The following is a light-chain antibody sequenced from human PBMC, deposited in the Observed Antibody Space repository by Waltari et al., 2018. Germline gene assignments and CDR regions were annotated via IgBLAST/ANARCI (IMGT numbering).Light chain of an antibody. J-gene: IGKJ2*01. CDR1: QRVLYSSNNKNY. CDR2: WAS. Sequence: DIVMTQSPDSLAVSLGERATINCKSSQRVLYSSNNKNYLAWYQQKPGQPPNLLIYWASTRESGVPDRFSGSGSGTDFTLTISSLQAEDVAVYYCQQYYSTLSYTFGQGTKLEIK. V-gene: IGKV4-1*01. CDR3: QQYYSTLSYT.